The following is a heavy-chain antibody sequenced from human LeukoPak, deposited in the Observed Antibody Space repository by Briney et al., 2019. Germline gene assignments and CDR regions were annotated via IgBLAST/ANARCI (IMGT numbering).Heavy chain of an antibody. V-gene: IGHV1-69*05. CDR3: AGSIWFGEFNAEAVFDY. CDR1: GGTFSSYA. J-gene: IGHJ4*02. CDR2: IIPIFGTA. D-gene: IGHD3-10*01. Sequence: SVKVSCKASGGTFSSYAISWVRQAPGQGLEWMGGIIPIFGTANYAQKFQGRVTITTDESTSTAYMELSSLRSEDTAVYYCAGSIWFGEFNAEAVFDYWGQGTLVTVSS.